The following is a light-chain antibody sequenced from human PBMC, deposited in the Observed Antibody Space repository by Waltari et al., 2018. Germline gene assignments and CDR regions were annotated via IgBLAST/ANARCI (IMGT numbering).Light chain of an antibody. CDR1: SSAVGGFNY. V-gene: IGLV2-14*01. J-gene: IGLJ1*01. CDR3: SSYTSSSISYV. Sequence: QSALTQPASVSGSPGQSITISCTGTSSAVGGFNYASWYQQHPGKAPKLMIYDVSNRPSGVSNRFSGSKSGNTASLTISGLQAEDEADYYCSSYTSSSISYVFGTGTKVTVL. CDR2: DVS.